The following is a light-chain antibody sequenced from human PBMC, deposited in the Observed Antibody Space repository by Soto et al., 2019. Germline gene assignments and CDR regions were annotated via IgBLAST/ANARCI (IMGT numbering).Light chain of an antibody. J-gene: IGKJ2*01. Sequence: DIQMTQFPSTLSASAGDRVTITCRASQSLSNWLAWYQQKPGKAPKVLIYDASSLQSGVPSRFSGSGSGTEFTLTISSLQPDDSATYYCQQYNTYTTTCGQGTKLEIK. CDR2: DAS. CDR3: QQYNTYTTT. CDR1: QSLSNW. V-gene: IGKV1-5*01.